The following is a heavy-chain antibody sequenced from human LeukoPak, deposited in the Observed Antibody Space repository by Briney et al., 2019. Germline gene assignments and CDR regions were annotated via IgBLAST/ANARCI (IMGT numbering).Heavy chain of an antibody. CDR1: GGSFSGYY. V-gene: IGHV4-34*01. CDR2: INHSGST. J-gene: IGHJ6*03. D-gene: IGHD3-10*01. Sequence: PSETLSHTCAVYGGSFSGYYWSWIRQPPGKGLEWIGEINHSGSTNYNPSLKSRVTISVDTSKNQFSLKLSSVTAADTAVYYCARGRKMGRYYYYYMDVWGKGTTVTVSS. CDR3: ARGRKMGRYYYYYMDV.